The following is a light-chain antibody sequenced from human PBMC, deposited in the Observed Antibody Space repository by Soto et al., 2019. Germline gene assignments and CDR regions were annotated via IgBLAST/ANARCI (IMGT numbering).Light chain of an antibody. Sequence: EIVLTQSPGTLSLSPGERATLSCGASQSVSSSYLAWYQQKPGQAPRLLIYGAATRATGIPDRFSGTGSGTDFTLTISRLEPVDFAVYYCQQYGSSPPYTFGQGTKLEIK. CDR3: QQYGSSPPYT. V-gene: IGKV3-20*01. J-gene: IGKJ2*01. CDR2: GAA. CDR1: QSVSSSY.